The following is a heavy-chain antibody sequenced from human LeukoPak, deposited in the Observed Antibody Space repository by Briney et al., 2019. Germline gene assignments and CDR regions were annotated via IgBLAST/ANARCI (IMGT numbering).Heavy chain of an antibody. J-gene: IGHJ3*02. Sequence: GGSLRLSCSASGFTFSRYAMHWVRQAPGKGLEYVSAISSSGGSTYYADSVKGRFTISRDNSKDTLHLQMSSLRAEDTTVYYCVKSAGFDWLSPLDAFDIWGQGTMVTVSS. CDR3: VKSAGFDWLSPLDAFDI. V-gene: IGHV3-64D*06. D-gene: IGHD3-9*01. CDR1: GFTFSRYA. CDR2: ISSSGGST.